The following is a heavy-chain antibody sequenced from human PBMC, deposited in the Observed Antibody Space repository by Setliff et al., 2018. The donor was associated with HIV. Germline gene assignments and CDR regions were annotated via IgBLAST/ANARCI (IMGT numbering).Heavy chain of an antibody. Sequence: SVKVSCKASGGTFSNYGFAWVRQAPGQGLEWMGGIIPAFGTADYAQKFQGRVTITADASTSTAYMELISLRSEDTAVYYCARGEGSGWDTVEENYYNLDVWGPGTTVTVSS. J-gene: IGHJ6*02. CDR3: ARGEGSGWDTVEENYYNLDV. D-gene: IGHD6-19*01. CDR2: IIPAFGTA. CDR1: GGTFSNYG. V-gene: IGHV1-69*13.